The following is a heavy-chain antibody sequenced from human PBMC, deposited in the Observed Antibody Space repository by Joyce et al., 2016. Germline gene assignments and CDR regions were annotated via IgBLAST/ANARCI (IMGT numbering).Heavy chain of an antibody. J-gene: IGHJ6*02. D-gene: IGHD3-16*01. Sequence: QLVESGGGVVKAGGSLRLSCEASGSTFSSSSMSWFRQAAGKGLEWVAAISATSYYIVHAETVRGRFTVSRDNAKKTLYLQMNSLRAEDSAVFYCARGGISYYYAMDVWGQGTTVTVSS. CDR1: GSTFSSSS. V-gene: IGHV3-21*01. CDR3: ARGGISYYYAMDV. CDR2: ISATSYYI.